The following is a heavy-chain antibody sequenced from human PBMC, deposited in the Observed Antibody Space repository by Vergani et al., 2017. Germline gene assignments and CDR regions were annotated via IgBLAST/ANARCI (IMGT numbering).Heavy chain of an antibody. CDR3: AREASSGFYDYFDY. D-gene: IGHD6-19*01. CDR1: GFLFDSNG. V-gene: IGHV3-20*04. CDR2: INWNGDNT. Sequence: EVKLVESGGGLVRPGGSLRLSCAGNGFLFDSNGMSWVRQVPGKGLEWVSGINWNGDNTGYADSVKGRFTISRDNAKNSLYLQMNSLRVEDTALYYCAREASSGFYDYFDYWGQGTLVTVSS. J-gene: IGHJ4*02.